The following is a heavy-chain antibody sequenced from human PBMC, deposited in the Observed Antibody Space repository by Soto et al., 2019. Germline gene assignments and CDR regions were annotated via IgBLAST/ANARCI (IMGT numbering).Heavy chain of an antibody. J-gene: IGHJ6*02. Sequence: QVQLVQSGAEVKKPGSSVKVSCKASGGTFSSYAISWVQQAPGQGLEWMGGIIPIFGTANYAQKFQGRVTITADESTSTAYMELSSLRSEDTAVYYCARGYYDSSGYSVEYYYGMDVWGQGTTVTVSS. CDR1: GGTFSSYA. D-gene: IGHD3-22*01. CDR3: ARGYYDSSGYSVEYYYGMDV. CDR2: IIPIFGTA. V-gene: IGHV1-69*01.